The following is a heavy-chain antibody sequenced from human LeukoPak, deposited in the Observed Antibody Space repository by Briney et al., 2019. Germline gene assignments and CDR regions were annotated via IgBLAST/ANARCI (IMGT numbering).Heavy chain of an antibody. V-gene: IGHV3-30*02. CDR2: IWHDGGRK. CDR1: GFTFSTHG. Sequence: GGSLRLSCVVSGFTFSTHGFHWVRQAPGRGLEWVSVIWHDGGRKEYADSVRGRFTISRDNSNLYLQMNSLRPEDTAVYYCVKEQSSGNYRTADFWGQGTLVTVSS. CDR3: VKEQSSGNYRTADF. J-gene: IGHJ4*02. D-gene: IGHD3-10*01.